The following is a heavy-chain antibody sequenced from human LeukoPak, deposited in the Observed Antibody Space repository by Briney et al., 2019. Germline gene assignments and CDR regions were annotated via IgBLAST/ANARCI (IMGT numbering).Heavy chain of an antibody. V-gene: IGHV3-30*04. CDR3: ARGANYYDSSGYYVGFGMDV. Sequence: GGSLRLSCAASGFTFSSYAMHWVRQDPGKGLEWVEVISFDGSNKYCADSVKGRFTISRDNSKNTLYLQMNSLRAEDTAVYYCARGANYYDSSGYYVGFGMDVWGQGTTVTVSS. CDR2: ISFDGSNK. J-gene: IGHJ6*02. CDR1: GFTFSSYA. D-gene: IGHD3-22*01.